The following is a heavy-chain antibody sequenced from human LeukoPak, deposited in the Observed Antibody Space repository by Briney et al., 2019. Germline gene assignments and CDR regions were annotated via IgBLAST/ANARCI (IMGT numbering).Heavy chain of an antibody. D-gene: IGHD6-19*01. CDR2: IYTTGST. V-gene: IGHV4-4*07. J-gene: IGHJ1*01. CDR3: ASDSSGWYGYFQH. CDR1: GGSISSYY. Sequence: WETLSLTCTVSGGSISSYYWSWIRQPAGKGLEWIGRIYTTGSTYCNPSLRSRVTMSVDTSKNQFSLKVSSVTAADTAVYYCASDSSGWYGYFQHWGQGTVVTVSS.